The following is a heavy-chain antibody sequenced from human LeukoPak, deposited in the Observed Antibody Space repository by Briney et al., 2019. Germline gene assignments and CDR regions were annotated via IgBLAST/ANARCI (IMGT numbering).Heavy chain of an antibody. CDR1: GYTFTSYG. CDR3: ARDYGDYPHYFDY. D-gene: IGHD4-17*01. Sequence: ASVKVSCKASGYTFTSYGISWVRQAPGQGLEWMGGIIPIFGTANYAQKFQGRVTITADESTSTAYMELSSLRSEDTAVYYCARDYGDYPHYFDYWGQGTLVTVSS. CDR2: IIPIFGTA. J-gene: IGHJ4*02. V-gene: IGHV1-69*13.